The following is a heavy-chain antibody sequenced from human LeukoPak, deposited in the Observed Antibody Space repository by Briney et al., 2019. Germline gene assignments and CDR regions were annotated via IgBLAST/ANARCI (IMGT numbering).Heavy chain of an antibody. Sequence: SQTLSLTCTVSGGPISSGGYYWSWIRQHPGKGLEWIGYIYYSGSTYYNPSLKSRVTISVDTSKNQFSLKLSSVTAADTAVYYCARFMITFGGVIAYFDYWGQGTLVTVSS. V-gene: IGHV4-31*03. CDR1: GGPISSGGYY. D-gene: IGHD3-16*02. CDR2: IYYSGST. J-gene: IGHJ4*02. CDR3: ARFMITFGGVIAYFDY.